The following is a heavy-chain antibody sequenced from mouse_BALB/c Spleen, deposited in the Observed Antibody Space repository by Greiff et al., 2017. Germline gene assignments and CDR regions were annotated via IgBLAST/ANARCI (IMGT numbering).Heavy chain of an antibody. J-gene: IGHJ2*01. V-gene: IGHV1-69*02. CDR1: GYTFTSYW. CDR2: IYPSDSYT. D-gene: IGHD2-4*01. CDR3: TRERDDYDYFDY. Sequence: QVQLQQPGAELVRPGASVKLSCKASGYTFTSYWINWVKQRPGQGLEWIGNIYPSDSYTNYNQKFKDKATLTVDKSSSTAYMQLSSPTSEDSAVYYCTRERDDYDYFDYWGQGTTLTVSS.